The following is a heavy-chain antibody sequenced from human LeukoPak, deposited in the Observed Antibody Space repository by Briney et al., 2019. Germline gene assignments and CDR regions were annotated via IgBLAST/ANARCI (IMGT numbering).Heavy chain of an antibody. CDR3: ATSTLRYFDWLLARDY. J-gene: IGHJ4*02. V-gene: IGHV3-23*01. Sequence: GGSLRLSCAASGFTFSSYAMSWVRQAPGKGLEWVSAISGSGGSTYYADSVKGRFTISRDNSKNTLYLQMNSLRAEDTAVYYCATSTLRYFDWLLARDYWGQGTLVTVSS. D-gene: IGHD3-9*01. CDR1: GFTFSSYA. CDR2: ISGSGGST.